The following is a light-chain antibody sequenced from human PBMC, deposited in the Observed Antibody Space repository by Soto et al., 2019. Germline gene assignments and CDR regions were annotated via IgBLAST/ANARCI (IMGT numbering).Light chain of an antibody. J-gene: IGKJ4*01. CDR3: QHSLNNPRT. CDR1: QQINNF. Sequence: DIQTPQSPSSVSAAVGVRINVTYRASQQINNFLNWYQQTPRKAPKLLIFLASTLETGVPARFGGSGSGTDFTLTISNLQAEDSATDYCQHSLNNPRTFGVGT. V-gene: IGKV1-39*01. CDR2: LAS.